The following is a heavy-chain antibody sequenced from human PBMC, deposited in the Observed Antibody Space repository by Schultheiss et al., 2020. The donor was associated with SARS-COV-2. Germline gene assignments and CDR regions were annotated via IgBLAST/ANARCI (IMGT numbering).Heavy chain of an antibody. Sequence: ASVKVSCKASGYTFSNYGVNWVRQAPGQGLEWMGWISAYNGNTNYAQKLQGRVTMTTDTSTSTAYMELRSLRSDDTAVYYCARGSYYDSRDLDYYGMDVWGQGTTVTVSS. J-gene: IGHJ6*02. CDR3: ARGSYYDSRDLDYYGMDV. V-gene: IGHV1-18*04. CDR2: ISAYNGNT. D-gene: IGHD3-22*01. CDR1: GYTFSNYG.